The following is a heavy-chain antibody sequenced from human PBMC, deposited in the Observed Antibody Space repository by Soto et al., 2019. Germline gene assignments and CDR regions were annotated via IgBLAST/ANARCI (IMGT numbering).Heavy chain of an antibody. J-gene: IGHJ4*02. Sequence: PGGSLRLSCAASGFTFSSYAMSWVRQAPGKGLEWVSAISGSGGSTYYADSVKGRFTISRDNSKNTLYLQMNSLRAEDTAVYYCAKDQLRYFDWGHFDYWGQGTLVTVSS. CDR2: ISGSGGST. D-gene: IGHD3-9*01. V-gene: IGHV3-23*01. CDR3: AKDQLRYFDWGHFDY. CDR1: GFTFSSYA.